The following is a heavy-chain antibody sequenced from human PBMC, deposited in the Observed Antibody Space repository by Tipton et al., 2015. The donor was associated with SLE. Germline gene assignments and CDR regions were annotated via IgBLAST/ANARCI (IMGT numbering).Heavy chain of an antibody. CDR2: IYYSGTT. J-gene: IGHJ6*03. Sequence: TLSLTCSVSGGSISHFYWSWIRQPPGKGLEWIAYIYYSGTTNYNPSLKSRVTISVDTSKKQFSLKLSSVTAADTAVYYCARDRADGGFLEWGYYYYYMDVWGKGTTVTVSS. V-gene: IGHV4-59*12. D-gene: IGHD3-3*01. CDR3: ARDRADGGFLEWGYYYYYMDV. CDR1: GGSISHFY.